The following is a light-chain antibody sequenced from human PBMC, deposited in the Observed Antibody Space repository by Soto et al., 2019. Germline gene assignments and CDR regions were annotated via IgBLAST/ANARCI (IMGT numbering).Light chain of an antibody. CDR2: RAS. J-gene: IGKJ3*01. Sequence: DIVLTQSPGTLSLSPGERATLSCRASQSVSDNHLAWYQQKPGQAPRLLIYRASRRATGIPDRFSGSGSGTEFSLTISRLEPEDFAVYYCQQYGSSPRFTFGPGTKVDI. CDR1: QSVSDNH. CDR3: QQYGSSPRFT. V-gene: IGKV3-20*01.